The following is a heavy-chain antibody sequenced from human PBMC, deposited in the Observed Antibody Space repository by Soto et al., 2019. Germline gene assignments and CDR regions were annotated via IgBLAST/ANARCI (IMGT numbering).Heavy chain of an antibody. Sequence: QVQLVQSGNEVKKPGASVNVSCKASGYSFTRYGISWVRQAPGQGLEWMGWISGYNGKTKYAQKLQGRVSMTTDTSTSTAYMGLRSLGSDDTAVYYCAREGDRPYYYSGRDVWGQGPTVTVSS. CDR3: AREGDRPYYYSGRDV. D-gene: IGHD3-16*01. V-gene: IGHV1-18*01. CDR2: ISGYNGKT. CDR1: GYSFTRYG. J-gene: IGHJ6*02.